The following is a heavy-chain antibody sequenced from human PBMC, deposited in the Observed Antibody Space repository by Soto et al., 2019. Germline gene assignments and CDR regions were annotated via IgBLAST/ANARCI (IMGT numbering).Heavy chain of an antibody. D-gene: IGHD2-2*03. J-gene: IGHJ6*02. CDR1: GGSISSYY. Sequence: PSETLSLTCTVSGGSISSYYWSWIRQPPGKGLEWIGYIYYSGSTNYNPSLKSRVTISVDTSKNQFSLQMNTLSAEDTAVYYCARALFPDVDIYAMDVWGQGTTVTVSS. CDR2: IYYSGST. V-gene: IGHV4-59*08. CDR3: ARALFPDVDIYAMDV.